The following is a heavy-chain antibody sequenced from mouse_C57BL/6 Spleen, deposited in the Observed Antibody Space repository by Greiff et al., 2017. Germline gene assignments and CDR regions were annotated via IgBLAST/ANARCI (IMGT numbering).Heavy chain of an antibody. CDR3: ARSHYYGREAYWYFDV. D-gene: IGHD1-1*01. V-gene: IGHV1-54*01. Sequence: QVQLKQSGAELVRPGTSVKVSCKASGYAFTNYLIEWVKQRPGQGLEWIGVINPGSGGTNYNEKFKGKATLTADKSSSTAYMQLSSLTSEDSAVYFCARSHYYGREAYWYFDVWGTGTTVTVSS. J-gene: IGHJ1*03. CDR1: GYAFTNYL. CDR2: INPGSGGT.